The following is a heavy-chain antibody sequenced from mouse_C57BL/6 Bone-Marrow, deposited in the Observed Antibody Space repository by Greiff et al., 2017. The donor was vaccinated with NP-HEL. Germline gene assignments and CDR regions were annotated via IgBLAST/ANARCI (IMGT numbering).Heavy chain of an antibody. J-gene: IGHJ4*01. D-gene: IGHD2-4*01. CDR1: GYTFTSYW. CDR3: AINYDYARGMDY. V-gene: IGHV1-74*01. Sequence: QVHVKQSGAELVKPGASVKVSCKASGYTFTSYWMHWVKQRPGQGLEWIGRIHPSDSDTNYNQKFKGKATLTVDKSSSTAYMQLSSLTSEDSAVYYCAINYDYARGMDYWGQGTSVTVSS. CDR2: IHPSDSDT.